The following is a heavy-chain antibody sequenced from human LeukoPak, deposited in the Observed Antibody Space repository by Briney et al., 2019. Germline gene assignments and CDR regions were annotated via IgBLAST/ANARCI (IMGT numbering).Heavy chain of an antibody. V-gene: IGHV4-39*07. CDR2: INHSGST. Sequence: PSETLSLTCTVSGGSISSSSYYRGWIRQPPGKGLEWIGEINHSGSTNYNPSLKSRVTISVDTSKNQFSLKLSSVTAADTAVYYCALRGYVWGSYGDYWGQGTLVTVSS. CDR1: GGSISSSSYY. CDR3: ALRGYVWGSYGDY. J-gene: IGHJ4*02. D-gene: IGHD3-16*01.